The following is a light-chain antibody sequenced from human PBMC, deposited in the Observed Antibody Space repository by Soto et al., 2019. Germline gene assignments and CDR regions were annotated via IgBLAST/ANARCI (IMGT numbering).Light chain of an antibody. Sequence: DIQMTQSPSTLSASVGDRVTITCRASQSISSWLAWYQQKPGKAPKLLIYDASSLESGVPSRFSGSGSGTELTLTISSLQPDDFATYYCQQYNSYWSTFGQGTKLEIK. CDR1: QSISSW. J-gene: IGKJ2*01. V-gene: IGKV1-5*01. CDR2: DAS. CDR3: QQYNSYWST.